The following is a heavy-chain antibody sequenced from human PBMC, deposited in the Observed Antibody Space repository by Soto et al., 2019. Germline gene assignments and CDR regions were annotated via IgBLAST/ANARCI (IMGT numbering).Heavy chain of an antibody. V-gene: IGHV1-69*12. J-gene: IGHJ6*02. Sequence: QVQLVQSGAEVKKPGSSVKVSCKASGGTFSSYAISWVRQAPGQGLEWMGGIIPIFGTANYEQKFQGRVTITADESTSTAYMELSSLRSEETAVYYCARARYYDSSGYYSNYYYYGMDVWGQGTTVTVSS. CDR1: GGTFSSYA. CDR3: ARARYYDSSGYYSNYYYYGMDV. D-gene: IGHD3-22*01. CDR2: IIPIFGTA.